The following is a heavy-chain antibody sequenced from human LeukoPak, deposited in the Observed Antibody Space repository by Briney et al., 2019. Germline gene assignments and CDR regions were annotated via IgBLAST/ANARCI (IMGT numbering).Heavy chain of an antibody. J-gene: IGHJ4*02. D-gene: IGHD3-10*01. CDR3: ARVGHMVRGVYLDY. CDR2: IYYSGST. V-gene: IGHV4-59*12. Sequence: PSETLSPTCTVSGGSISSYYWSWIRQPPGQGLEWIGEIYYSGSTYYNPSLKSRVTISVDKSKNQFSLKLSSVTAADTAVYYCARVGHMVRGVYLDYWGQGTLVTVSS. CDR1: GGSISSYY.